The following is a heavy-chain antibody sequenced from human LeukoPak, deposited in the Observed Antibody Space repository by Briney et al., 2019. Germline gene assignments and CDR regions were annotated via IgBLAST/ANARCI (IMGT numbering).Heavy chain of an antibody. CDR2: IWYDGSNK. V-gene: IGHV3-33*01. D-gene: IGHD4-4*01. CDR3: ARDAVTTHYFDY. CDR1: GFTFSSYG. Sequence: GGSLRLSCAASGFTFSSYGMHWVRQAPGKGLEWVAVIWYDGSNKYYADSVKGRFTISRDNSKNTLYLQMNSLRAEDTAVYYCARDAVTTHYFDYWGQGTLVTVSS. J-gene: IGHJ4*02.